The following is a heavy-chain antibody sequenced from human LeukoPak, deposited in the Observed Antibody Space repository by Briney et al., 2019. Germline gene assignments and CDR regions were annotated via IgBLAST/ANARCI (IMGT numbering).Heavy chain of an antibody. CDR1: GYTFTGYY. CDR2: INPNSGGT. Sequence: ASVKVSCKASGYTFTGYYIHWVRQAPGQGLEWMGWINPNSGGTNYAQKFQGRVTMTRDTSISTAYMGLSRLRSDDTAVYYCARERGFGKLYYYMDVWGKGTTVTISS. J-gene: IGHJ6*03. D-gene: IGHD3-10*01. V-gene: IGHV1-2*02. CDR3: ARERGFGKLYYYMDV.